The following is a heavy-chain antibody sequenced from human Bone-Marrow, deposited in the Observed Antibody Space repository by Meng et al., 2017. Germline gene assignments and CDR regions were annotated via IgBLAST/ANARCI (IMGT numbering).Heavy chain of an antibody. D-gene: IGHD2-2*01. CDR3: ARDHASSTSCEWADCGMDV. J-gene: IGHJ6*02. CDR2: IDPKSDNT. V-gene: IGHV1-2*06. Sequence: ASVKVSCKASGYTFAAYWIQWVRQAPGQGLEWMGRIDPKSDNTHYAQKFQGRVTMTRDTSISTAYMELSRLRSDDTAVYYCARDHASSTSCEWADCGMDVWGQGTTVTVSS. CDR1: GYTFAAYW.